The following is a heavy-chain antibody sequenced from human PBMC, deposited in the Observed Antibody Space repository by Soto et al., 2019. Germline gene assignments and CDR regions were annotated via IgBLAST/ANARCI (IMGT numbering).Heavy chain of an antibody. Sequence: ASVKVSCKXSGYTFTGYYMHWVRQAPGQGLEWMGWINPNSGGTNYAQKLQGRVTMTTDTSTSTAYMELRSLRSDDTAVYYCARAYYYDSSGYYDLFDYWGQGTLVTVSS. D-gene: IGHD3-22*01. CDR2: INPNSGGT. V-gene: IGHV1-2*02. CDR3: ARAYYYDSSGYYDLFDY. CDR1: GYTFTGYY. J-gene: IGHJ4*02.